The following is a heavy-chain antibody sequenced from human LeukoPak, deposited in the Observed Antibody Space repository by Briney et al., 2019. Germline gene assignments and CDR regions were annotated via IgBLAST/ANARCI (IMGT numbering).Heavy chain of an antibody. CDR3: ARLAYGGDYYLDY. V-gene: IGHV4-59*08. J-gene: IGHJ4*02. D-gene: IGHD4-17*01. CDR1: GGSISSYF. Sequence: SETLSLTCTVSGGSISSYFWTWIRQPPGKGLEWIGYIYYSGSTNYNPSLKSRVTISVDTSKNQFSLKLSSVTAADTAVYYCARLAYGGDYYLDYWGQGTLVTVSS. CDR2: IYYSGST.